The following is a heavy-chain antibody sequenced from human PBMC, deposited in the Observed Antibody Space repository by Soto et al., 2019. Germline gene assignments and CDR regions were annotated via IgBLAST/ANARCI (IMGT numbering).Heavy chain of an antibody. Sequence: SETLSLTCTVSGGSVSSAGYYWSWIRQPPGKGLEWIGYIYHSGSTNYNPSLKSRVTISVDTSKNQFSLKLSSVTAADTAVYFCARQVATFGVNYFDYWGQGTQVTVS. CDR1: GGSVSSAGYY. CDR3: ARQVATFGVNYFDY. D-gene: IGHD3-3*01. J-gene: IGHJ4*02. CDR2: IYHSGST. V-gene: IGHV4-61*08.